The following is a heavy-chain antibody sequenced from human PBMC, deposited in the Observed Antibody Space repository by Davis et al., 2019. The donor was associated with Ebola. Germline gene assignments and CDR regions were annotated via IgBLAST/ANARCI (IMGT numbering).Heavy chain of an antibody. J-gene: IGHJ6*02. CDR1: DFTFNSYG. CDR2: ISGTGGST. Sequence: GASLNISCAASDFTFNSYGLSWVRPAPGKGLEWVSTISGTGGSTYSADSVRSRFTISRDNSKNTLYLQMNSPRAEDTALYYCAKLNYYGSGSYNELFYVMDVWGQGTTVTVSS. D-gene: IGHD3-10*01. CDR3: AKLNYYGSGSYNELFYVMDV. V-gene: IGHV3-23*01.